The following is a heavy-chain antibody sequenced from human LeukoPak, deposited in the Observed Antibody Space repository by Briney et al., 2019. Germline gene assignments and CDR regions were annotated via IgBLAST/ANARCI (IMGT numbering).Heavy chain of an antibody. CDR1: GYSFTSYW. CDR2: IDPSDSYT. J-gene: IGHJ4*02. Sequence: GESLKISCKGSGYSFTSYWISWVRQMPGKGLEWMGRIDPSDSYTNYSPSFQGHVTISADKSISTAYLQWSSLKASDTAMYYCARPPAVVVAATYFDYWGQGTLVTVSS. V-gene: IGHV5-10-1*01. D-gene: IGHD2-15*01. CDR3: ARPPAVVVAATYFDY.